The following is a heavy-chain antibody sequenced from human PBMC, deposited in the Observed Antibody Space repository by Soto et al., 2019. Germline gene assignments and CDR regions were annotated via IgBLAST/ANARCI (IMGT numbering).Heavy chain of an antibody. J-gene: IGHJ3*02. CDR1: GFTSSSYW. Sequence: EVQLVESGGGLVQPGGSLRLSCAASGFTSSSYWINWVRQAPGKGLEWVSRISNDGSSTNYADSVKGRFTISRDNAKNTVYLQMNSLRAEDSAVYYCAIDTDYYDVSDYFSADAFDIWGQWAMVTVSS. D-gene: IGHD3-22*01. CDR2: ISNDGSST. V-gene: IGHV3-74*01. CDR3: AIDTDYYDVSDYFSADAFDI.